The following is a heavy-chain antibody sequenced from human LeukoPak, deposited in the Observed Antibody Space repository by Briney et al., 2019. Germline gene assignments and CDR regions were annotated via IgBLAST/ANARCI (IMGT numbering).Heavy chain of an antibody. J-gene: IGHJ4*02. V-gene: IGHV4-39*07. CDR2: INHSGST. CDR1: GGSISSGSYY. Sequence: PSETLSLTCTVSGGSISSGSYYWSWIRQPPGKGLEWIGEINHSGSTNYNPSLKSRVTISVDTSKNQFSLKLSSVTAADTAVYYCARPRLSGSYYRVFDYWGQGTLVTVSS. D-gene: IGHD1-26*01. CDR3: ARPRLSGSYYRVFDY.